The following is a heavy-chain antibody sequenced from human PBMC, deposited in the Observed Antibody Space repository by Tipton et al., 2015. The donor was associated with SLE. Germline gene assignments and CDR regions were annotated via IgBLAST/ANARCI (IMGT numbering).Heavy chain of an antibody. CDR3: ARSILGPNDAFDI. CDR1: GFTVSSNY. D-gene: IGHD7-27*01. J-gene: IGHJ3*02. Sequence: SLRLSCAASGFTVSSNYMSWVRQAPGKGLEWVSVIYSGGSTYYADSVKGRFTISRDNSKNTLYLQMNSLRAEDTAVYYCARSILGPNDAFDIWGQGTMVTGSS. V-gene: IGHV3-66*01. CDR2: IYSGGST.